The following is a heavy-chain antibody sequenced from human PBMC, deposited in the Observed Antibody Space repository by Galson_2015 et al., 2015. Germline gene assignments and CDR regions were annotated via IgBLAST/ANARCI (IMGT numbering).Heavy chain of an antibody. Sequence: SLRLSCAASGFTFSSYWMSWVRQAPGKGLEWVANIKQDGSEKYYVDSVKGRFTISRDNAKNSLYLQMNSLRAEDTAVYYCAREGDIVVVLAASAPFDYWGQGTLVTVSS. CDR1: GFTFSSYW. CDR3: AREGDIVVVLAASAPFDY. CDR2: IKQDGSEK. D-gene: IGHD2-15*01. J-gene: IGHJ4*02. V-gene: IGHV3-7*03.